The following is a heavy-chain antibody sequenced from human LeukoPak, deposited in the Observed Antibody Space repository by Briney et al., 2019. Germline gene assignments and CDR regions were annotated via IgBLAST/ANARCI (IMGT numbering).Heavy chain of an antibody. CDR1: GFTFSSYA. CDR2: ISSNGGST. CDR3: AKVQYDFWSGQTDY. J-gene: IGHJ4*02. Sequence: PGGSLRLSCAASGFTFSSYAMHWVRQAPGKGLEYVSAISSNGGSTYYANSVKGRFTISRDNSKNTLYLQMNSLRAEDTAVYYCAKVQYDFWSGQTDYWGQGTLVTVSS. V-gene: IGHV3-64*01. D-gene: IGHD3-3*01.